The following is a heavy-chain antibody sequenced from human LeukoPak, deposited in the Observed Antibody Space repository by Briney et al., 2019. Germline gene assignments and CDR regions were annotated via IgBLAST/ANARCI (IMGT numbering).Heavy chain of an antibody. CDR2: ISSSSSYI. Sequence: GGSLRLSCAASGFTFSSYSMNWVRQAPGKGLEWVSSISSSSSYIYYADSVKGRFTISRDNAKNSLYLQMNSLRAEDTAVYYCARDRHSSGYYYDFDYWGQGTLVTVSS. CDR3: ARDRHSSGYYYDFDY. V-gene: IGHV3-21*01. D-gene: IGHD3-22*01. J-gene: IGHJ4*02. CDR1: GFTFSSYS.